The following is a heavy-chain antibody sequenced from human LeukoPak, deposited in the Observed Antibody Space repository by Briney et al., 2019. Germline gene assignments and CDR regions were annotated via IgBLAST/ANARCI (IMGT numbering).Heavy chain of an antibody. Sequence: PSETLSLTCTVSGVSISRYYWSWIRQPAGKGLEWIGRIYSSGSTTYNPSLKSRVTISVDTSKNQFSLKLSSVTAADTAVYYCARRKQHRAHRVIYDYWGQGTLVTVSS. D-gene: IGHD6-13*01. CDR3: ARRKQHRAHRVIYDY. CDR2: IYSSGST. J-gene: IGHJ4*02. V-gene: IGHV4-4*07. CDR1: GVSISRYY.